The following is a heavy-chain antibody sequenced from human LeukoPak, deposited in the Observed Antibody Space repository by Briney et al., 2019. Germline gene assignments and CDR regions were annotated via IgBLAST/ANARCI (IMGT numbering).Heavy chain of an antibody. V-gene: IGHV4-61*02. CDR1: GGSINSDSYY. CDR3: ARDGSSRDIVVVPAAIFPRVSDYYYYYMDV. J-gene: IGHJ6*03. CDR2: IYTSGST. D-gene: IGHD2-2*02. Sequence: PSQTLSLTCTVSGGSINSDSYYWSWIRQPAGKGLEWIGRIYTSGSTNYNPSLKSRVTMSVDTSKNQFSLKLSSVTAADTAVYYCARDGSSRDIVVVPAAIFPRVSDYYYYYMDVWGKGTTVTVSS.